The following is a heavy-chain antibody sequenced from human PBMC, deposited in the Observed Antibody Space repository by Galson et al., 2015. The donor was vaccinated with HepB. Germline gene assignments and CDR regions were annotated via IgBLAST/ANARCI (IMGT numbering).Heavy chain of an antibody. CDR2: TFYRAKWYS. CDR1: GDSVSTDAAD. D-gene: IGHD7-27*01. Sequence: CAISGDSVSTDAADWNWVRQSPSRGLEWLGRTFYRAKWYSEYADSVKSRIIVKPDTGKNQFSLQVNSVTPEDTAVYYCARGRGWGYDYWGQGILVIVSS. CDR3: ARGRGWGYDY. V-gene: IGHV6-1*01. J-gene: IGHJ4*02.